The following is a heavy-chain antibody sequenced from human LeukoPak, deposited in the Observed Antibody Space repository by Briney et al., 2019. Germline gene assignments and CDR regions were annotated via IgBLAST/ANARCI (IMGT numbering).Heavy chain of an antibody. Sequence: GGSLRLSCAASGFTVSSNYMSWVRQAPGKGLEWVSSISSSSSYIYYADSVKGRFTISRDNAKNSLYLQMNSLRAEDTAVYYCARDNPYYYDSSGYQFDYWGQGTLVTVSS. CDR2: ISSSSSYI. CDR3: ARDNPYYYDSSGYQFDY. J-gene: IGHJ4*02. CDR1: GFTVSSNY. V-gene: IGHV3-21*01. D-gene: IGHD3-22*01.